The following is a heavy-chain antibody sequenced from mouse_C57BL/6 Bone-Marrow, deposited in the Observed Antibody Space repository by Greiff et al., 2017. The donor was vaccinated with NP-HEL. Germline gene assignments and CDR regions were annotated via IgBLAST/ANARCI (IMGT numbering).Heavy chain of an antibody. D-gene: IGHD1-1*01. V-gene: IGHV3-6*01. CDR3: AREGGYYGSPFAY. J-gene: IGHJ3*01. Sequence: DVQLVESGPGLVKPSQSLSLTCSVTGYSIISGYYWNWIRQFPGNKLEWMAYISYDGSNNYNPSLKNRISITRDLSKNQFFLKLTSVTTEDTATYYCAREGGYYGSPFAYWGQGTLVTVSA. CDR1: GYSIISGYY. CDR2: ISYDGSN.